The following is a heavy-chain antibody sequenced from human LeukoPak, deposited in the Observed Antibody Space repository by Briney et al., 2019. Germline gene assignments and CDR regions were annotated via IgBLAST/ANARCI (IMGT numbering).Heavy chain of an antibody. J-gene: IGHJ4*02. CDR3: ARDLPSGGSCYSDY. Sequence: GGSLRLSCAVSGFRVTNDYMNWVRQAPGKGLEWVSIIYAGGSTYYADSVKGRFTISRDNSKNTLYLQMSSLRAEDTAVYYCARDLPSGGSCYSDYWGQGTLVTVSS. CDR1: GFRVTNDY. V-gene: IGHV3-66*01. D-gene: IGHD2-15*01. CDR2: IYAGGST.